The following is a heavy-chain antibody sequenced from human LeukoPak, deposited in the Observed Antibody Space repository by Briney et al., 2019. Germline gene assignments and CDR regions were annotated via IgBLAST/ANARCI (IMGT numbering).Heavy chain of an antibody. D-gene: IGHD3-10*01. V-gene: IGHV3-30*04. J-gene: IGHJ6*02. CDR2: ISYDGSNK. CDR3: AREHGVRGGGPCYYGMDV. CDR1: GFTFSSYA. Sequence: GGSLRLSCAASGFTFSSYAMHWVRQAPGKGLEWVAVISYDGSNKYYADSVKGRFTISRDNSKNTLYLQMSSLRAEDTAVYYCAREHGVRGGGPCYYGMDVWGQGTTVTVSS.